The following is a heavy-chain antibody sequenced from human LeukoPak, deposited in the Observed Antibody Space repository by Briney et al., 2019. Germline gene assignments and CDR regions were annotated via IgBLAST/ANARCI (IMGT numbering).Heavy chain of an antibody. Sequence: PGGSLRLSCAASGFTFSSYSMNWVRQAPGKGLEWVSSISSSSSYIYYADSVKGRFTISRDNAKNSLYLQMNSLRAEDTAVYYCARGSGSYSWFDPWGQGTLVTVSS. CDR3: ARGSGSYSWFDP. D-gene: IGHD3-10*01. CDR1: GFTFSSYS. J-gene: IGHJ5*02. CDR2: ISSSSSYI. V-gene: IGHV3-21*01.